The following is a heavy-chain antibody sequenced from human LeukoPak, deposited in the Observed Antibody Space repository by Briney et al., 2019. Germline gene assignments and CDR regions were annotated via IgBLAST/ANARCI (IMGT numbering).Heavy chain of an antibody. CDR2: ISSNGGST. D-gene: IGHD5-12*01. Sequence: GRSLRLSCAASGFTFDDYAMHWVRQAPGKGLEYVSAISSNGGSTYYANSVKGRFTISRDNSKNTLYLQMNSLRAEDTAVYYCARGPSGYHNTGGQGTLVTVSS. J-gene: IGHJ4*02. CDR3: ARGPSGYHNT. CDR1: GFTFDDYA. V-gene: IGHV3-64*01.